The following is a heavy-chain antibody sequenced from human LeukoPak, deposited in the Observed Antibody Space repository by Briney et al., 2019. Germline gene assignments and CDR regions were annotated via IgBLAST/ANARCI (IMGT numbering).Heavy chain of an antibody. V-gene: IGHV5-51*01. J-gene: IGHJ4*02. CDR2: IYPGDSDT. D-gene: IGHD5-18*01. Sequence: RGESLKISCRGSGYSFATHWIGWVRQLPGKGLEWMGIIYPGDSDTRYSPSFQGQVTISADKSISTAYLQWSSLKASDTAMYYCARRNVDTARFDYWGQGTLVTVSS. CDR1: GYSFATHW. CDR3: ARRNVDTARFDY.